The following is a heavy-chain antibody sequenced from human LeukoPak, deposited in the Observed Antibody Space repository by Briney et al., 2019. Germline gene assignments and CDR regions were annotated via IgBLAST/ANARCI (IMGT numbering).Heavy chain of an antibody. D-gene: IGHD1-26*01. CDR1: GFTFSSYW. CDR3: AKYSGTYSNNYFDY. V-gene: IGHV3-7*01. CDR2: IKQDGSDK. Sequence: GGSLRLSCAASGFTFSSYWMSWVRQAPGKGLEWVSNIKQDGSDKNYVDSEKGRFTISRDNAKTSLYLQMNNLRAEDTALYYCAKYSGTYSNNYFDYWGQGTLVTVSS. J-gene: IGHJ4*02.